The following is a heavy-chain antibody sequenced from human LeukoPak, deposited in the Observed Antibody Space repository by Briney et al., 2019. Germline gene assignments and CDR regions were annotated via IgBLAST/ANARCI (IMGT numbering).Heavy chain of an antibody. J-gene: IGHJ4*02. CDR3: AKDQGRGYTYGLYYFDY. Sequence: ASVKVSCKASGYTFTGYYMHWVRQATGQGLEWMGWINPNTGDTNYAQKFQGRVTMTRDTSSSTAYMELSRLRSDDTAMYYCAKDQGRGYTYGLYYFDYWGQGTLVTVSS. CDR1: GYTFTGYY. D-gene: IGHD5-18*01. V-gene: IGHV1-2*02. CDR2: INPNTGDT.